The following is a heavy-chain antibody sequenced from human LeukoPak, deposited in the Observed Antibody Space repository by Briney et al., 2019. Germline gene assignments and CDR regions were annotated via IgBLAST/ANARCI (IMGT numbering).Heavy chain of an antibody. D-gene: IGHD3-16*01. J-gene: IGHJ3*02. CDR3: ARSLGSDDDAFDI. CDR2: IYYSGST. V-gene: IGHV4-39*01. CDR1: GGSISSSSYY. Sequence: KPSETLSLTCSVSGGSISSSSYYWGWIRQPPGKGLEWIGSIYYSGSTYYNPSLKSRVTISVDTSKNQFSLELSSVTAADTAVYYCARSLGSDDDAFDIWGQGTMVTVSP.